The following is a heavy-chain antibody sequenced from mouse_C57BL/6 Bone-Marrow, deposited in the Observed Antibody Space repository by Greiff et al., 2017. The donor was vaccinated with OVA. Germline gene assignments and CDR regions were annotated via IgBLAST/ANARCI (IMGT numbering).Heavy chain of an antibody. CDR3: AREVWYYVDY. CDR1: GYSITSGYY. Sequence: EVKLQESGPGLVKPSQSLSLTCSVTGYSITSGYYWNWIRQFPGNKLEWMGYISYDGSNNYNPSLKNRISITRDTSKNQFFLKLNSVTTEDTATYYCAREVWYYVDYWGQGTTLTVSS. V-gene: IGHV3-6*01. CDR2: ISYDGSN. J-gene: IGHJ2*01.